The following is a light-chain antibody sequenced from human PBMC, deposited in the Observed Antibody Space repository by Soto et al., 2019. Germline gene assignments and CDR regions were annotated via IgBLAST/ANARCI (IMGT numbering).Light chain of an antibody. J-gene: IGKJ1*01. CDR1: QSVSSEY. V-gene: IGKV3-20*01. Sequence: EIVLTQSPGTLSLSPGERVTLSCRASQSVSSEYLAWYQQKPGQAPRLLIFGASIRATGISDRFSGSASGTDFTLTIRRLEPADFAVYYCQQYGTSPATFGQGTKVETK. CDR3: QQYGTSPAT. CDR2: GAS.